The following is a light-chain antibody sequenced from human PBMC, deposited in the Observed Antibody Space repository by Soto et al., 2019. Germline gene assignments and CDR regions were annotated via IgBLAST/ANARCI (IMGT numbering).Light chain of an antibody. J-gene: IGKJ1*01. CDR3: QQYNNWPGT. CDR1: QSVSSK. V-gene: IGKV3-15*01. Sequence: EIVLTHSPGTVAVSPGERATLSCRASQSVSSKLAWYQQKPGQAPRLLFYGASTGATGIPARFSGSGSETEFTLSISSLQSEDFAVYYCQQYNNWPGTFGQGTKVDIK. CDR2: GAS.